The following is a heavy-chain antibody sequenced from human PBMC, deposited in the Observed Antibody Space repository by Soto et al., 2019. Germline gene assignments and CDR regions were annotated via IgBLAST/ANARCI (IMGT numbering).Heavy chain of an antibody. J-gene: IGHJ5*02. V-gene: IGHV3-23*01. CDR2: ISGSGGST. CDR3: AKGLRTRFGYGADFDP. D-gene: IGHD3-16*01. CDR1: GFTFSSYA. Sequence: GGSLRLSCAASGFTFSSYAMSWVRQAPGKGLEWVSAISGSGGSTYYADSVKGRFTISRDNSKNTLYLQMNSLRAEDTAVYYCAKGLRTRFGYGADFDPWGQGTLVTVSS.